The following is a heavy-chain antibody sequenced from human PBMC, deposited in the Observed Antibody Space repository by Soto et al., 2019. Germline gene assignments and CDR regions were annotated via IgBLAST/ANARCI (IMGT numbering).Heavy chain of an antibody. CDR3: AKDIDGKVNRFDILTGYYS. D-gene: IGHD3-9*01. Sequence: GSLRLSCAASGFNFSAYGMQWVRQAPGTGLGLVAVMSYDGTNKHYADSVKGRFTISRDTSKNTLYLQMNSLRAEDTAVYYCAKDIDGKVNRFDILTGYYSWGQGTLVTLSS. CDR1: GFNFSAYG. CDR2: MSYDGTNK. V-gene: IGHV3-30*18. J-gene: IGHJ4*02.